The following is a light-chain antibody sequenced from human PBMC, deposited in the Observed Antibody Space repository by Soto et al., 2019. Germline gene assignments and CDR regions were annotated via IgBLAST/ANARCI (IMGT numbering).Light chain of an antibody. CDR2: EVS. CDR3: SSYTTTDPCL. CDR1: RRDGGVTSY. J-gene: IGLJ1*01. Sequence: SVVPQPASHSRSPGQSITIPCTRTRRDGGVTSYRSSSQQHAGKGPKRIIYEVSKRPSGGSHPFSGAESGNTASLTISGLQAQDEFDYYCSSYTTTDPCLFGTGTKVT. V-gene: IGLV2-14*01.